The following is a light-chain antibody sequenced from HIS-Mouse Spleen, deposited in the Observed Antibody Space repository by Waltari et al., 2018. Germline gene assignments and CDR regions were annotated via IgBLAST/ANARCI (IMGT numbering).Light chain of an antibody. Sequence: SSELTQDPAVSVALGQTVRITCQGDSLRSHYANRYQQKPGQAPVLVIYGKNNRPPGIPDRFSGSSSGNTASLTITGAQAEDEADYYCNSRDSSGNHWVFGGGTKLTVL. V-gene: IGLV3-19*01. CDR2: GKN. J-gene: IGLJ3*02. CDR3: NSRDSSGNHWV. CDR1: SLRSHY.